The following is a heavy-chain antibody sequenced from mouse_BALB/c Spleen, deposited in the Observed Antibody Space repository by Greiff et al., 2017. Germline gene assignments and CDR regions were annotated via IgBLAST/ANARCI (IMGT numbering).Heavy chain of an antibody. CDR2: ISSGGSYT. CDR3: TREGASYGNYESAMDY. V-gene: IGHV5-6-4*01. Sequence: EVQLVESGGGLVKPGGSLKLSCAASGFTFSSYTMSWVRQTPEKRLEWVATISSGGSYTYYPDSVKGRFTISRDNAKNTLYLQMSSLKSEDTAMYYCTREGASYGNYESAMDYWGQGTSVTVSS. D-gene: IGHD2-1*01. J-gene: IGHJ4*01. CDR1: GFTFSSYT.